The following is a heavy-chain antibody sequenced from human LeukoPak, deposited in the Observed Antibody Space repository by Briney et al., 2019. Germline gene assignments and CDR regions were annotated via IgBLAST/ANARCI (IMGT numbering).Heavy chain of an antibody. CDR2: IWYDGRNE. CDR1: GFTFGSHG. V-gene: IGHV3-33*01. D-gene: IGHD1-7*01. CDR3: VRDGGASITGTTGAFDF. Sequence: GGSLRLSCAASGFTFGSHGMHWVRQAPGKGLEWVAVIWYDGRNEYYGDSVKGRFTISRDNSKNTLFLQMNSLRAEDTAVYYCVRDGGASITGTTGAFDFWGRGTMVTVSS. J-gene: IGHJ3*01.